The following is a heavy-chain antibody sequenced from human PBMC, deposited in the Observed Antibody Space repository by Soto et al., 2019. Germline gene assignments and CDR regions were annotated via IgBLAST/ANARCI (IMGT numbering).Heavy chain of an antibody. CDR1: GYTFTSYG. Sequence: QVQLVQSGAEVKKPGASVKVSCKASGYTFTSYGISWVRQAPGQGLEWMGWISAYNGNTNYAQKLQGRVTMTTDTSTSTAYMELRSLRSDDTAVYSCAVLILRSVNSGHDSSGHDAFDIWGQGTMVTVSS. D-gene: IGHD3-22*01. V-gene: IGHV1-18*01. J-gene: IGHJ3*02. CDR2: ISAYNGNT. CDR3: AVLILRSVNSGHDSSGHDAFDI.